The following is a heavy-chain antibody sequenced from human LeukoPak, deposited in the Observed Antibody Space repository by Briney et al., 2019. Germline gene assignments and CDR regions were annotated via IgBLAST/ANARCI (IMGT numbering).Heavy chain of an antibody. Sequence: GGSLRLSCAASGFTLSSHWMHWVRQPPGKGLVWVSAISGGGGSTYYADSVKGRFTISRDNSKNTLYLQMNSLRAEDTAVYYCARILELGVVRTFDYWGQGTLVTVSS. D-gene: IGHD3-3*01. CDR1: GFTLSSHW. V-gene: IGHV3-23*01. CDR3: ARILELGVVRTFDY. J-gene: IGHJ4*02. CDR2: ISGGGGST.